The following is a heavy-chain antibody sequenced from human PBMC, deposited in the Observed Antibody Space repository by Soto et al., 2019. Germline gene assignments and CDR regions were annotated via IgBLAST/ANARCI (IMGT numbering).Heavy chain of an antibody. D-gene: IGHD5-18*01. J-gene: IGHJ4*02. CDR2: ISYGGST. V-gene: IGHV4-31*03. Sequence: QVQLQESAPGLVKPSQTLSLTCTVSGVAINSGGYCWSWIRQHPGKGLDWIGCISYGGSTSYTPSLESRVTISVDTYKNQFSLKLTSVTAADTDVYYCSRGILVWGQGALITVS. CDR3: SRGILV. CDR1: GVAINSGGYC.